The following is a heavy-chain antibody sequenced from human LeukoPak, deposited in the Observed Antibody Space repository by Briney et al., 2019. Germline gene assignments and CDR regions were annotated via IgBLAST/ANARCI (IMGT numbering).Heavy chain of an antibody. CDR1: GGTFSSYA. D-gene: IGHD6-19*01. CDR3: APAWGIAEALDP. CDR2: IIPILGIA. V-gene: IGHV1-69*04. J-gene: IGHJ5*02. Sequence: GASVKVSCKASGGTFSSYAISWVRQAPGQGLEWMGRIIPILGIANYAQKFQGRVTITADKATSTAYMELSSLRSEDTAVYYCAPAWGIAEALDPWGQGTLVTVSS.